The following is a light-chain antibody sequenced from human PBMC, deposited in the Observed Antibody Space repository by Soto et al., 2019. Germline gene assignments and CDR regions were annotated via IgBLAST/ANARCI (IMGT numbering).Light chain of an antibody. V-gene: IGLV1-40*01. CDR1: SSHIGAGYD. CDR2: GDS. Sequence: QSVLTQPPSVSGAPGQRVTISCTGSSSHIGAGYDVNWYQQLPGTAPKLLIFGDSNRPSGVPDRFSGSKSGTSASLVITGLQADDEADYYCQSNDNGLSGSDVFGTGTKLTVL. J-gene: IGLJ1*01. CDR3: QSNDNGLSGSDV.